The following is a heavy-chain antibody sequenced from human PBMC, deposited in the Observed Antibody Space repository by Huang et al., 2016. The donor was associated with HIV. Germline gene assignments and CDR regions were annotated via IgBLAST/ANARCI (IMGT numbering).Heavy chain of an antibody. D-gene: IGHD3-22*01. J-gene: IGHJ3*02. Sequence: QLQLQESGPGLVKPSETLSLTCTVSGGSISSSSYYWGWIRQSPGKGLEWIGSIYYRGSNHYNPALNSGVTISGDTSKNQCALKLSSVTAADTAVYYCASYSSGYYAHDPDAFDIWGQGTMVTVSS. V-gene: IGHV4-39*01. CDR3: ASYSSGYYAHDPDAFDI. CDR1: GGSISSSSYY. CDR2: IYYRGSN.